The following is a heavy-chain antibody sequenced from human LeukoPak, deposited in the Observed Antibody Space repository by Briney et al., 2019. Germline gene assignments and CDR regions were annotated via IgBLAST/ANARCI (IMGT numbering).Heavy chain of an antibody. V-gene: IGHV3-30*18. CDR2: ISYDGSNK. Sequence: GRSLRLSCAASGFTFSSYGMHWVRQAPGKGLEWVAVISYDGSNKYYADSVKGRFTISRDNSKNTLYLQMNSLRAEDTAVYYCAKDQYSGSYFYDYWGQGTLVTVSS. CDR3: AKDQYSGSYFYDY. D-gene: IGHD1-26*01. CDR1: GFTFSSYG. J-gene: IGHJ4*02.